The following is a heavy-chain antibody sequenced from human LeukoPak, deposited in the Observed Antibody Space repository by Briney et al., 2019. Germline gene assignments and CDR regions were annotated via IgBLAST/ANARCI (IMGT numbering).Heavy chain of an antibody. J-gene: IGHJ4*02. CDR2: FDPEDGET. Sequence: GASVKVSCKVSGYTLTELSMNWVRQAPGKGLEWMGGFDPEDGETIYAQKFQGRVTMTEDTSTDTAYMELSSLRSEDTAVYYCATNRGFGELLVFRYWGQGTLVTVSS. V-gene: IGHV1-24*01. D-gene: IGHD3-10*01. CDR1: GYTLTELS. CDR3: ATNRGFGELLVFRY.